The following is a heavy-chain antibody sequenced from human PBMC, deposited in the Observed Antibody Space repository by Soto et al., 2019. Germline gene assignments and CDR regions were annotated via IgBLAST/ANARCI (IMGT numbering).Heavy chain of an antibody. J-gene: IGHJ4*02. Sequence: QVQLVESGGGVVQPGRSLRLSCSASGFTFSDFEMYWVRQAPGKGLDWVSFISYDGSNQYYAGSVKGRFTVSRDNSKTTLFLLMNSLRPEVTAVYFCARRTGTAPRFDYWGQGTLVTVSS. CDR1: GFTFSDFE. CDR2: ISYDGSNQ. V-gene: IGHV3-30-3*01. CDR3: ARRTGTAPRFDY. D-gene: IGHD1-7*01.